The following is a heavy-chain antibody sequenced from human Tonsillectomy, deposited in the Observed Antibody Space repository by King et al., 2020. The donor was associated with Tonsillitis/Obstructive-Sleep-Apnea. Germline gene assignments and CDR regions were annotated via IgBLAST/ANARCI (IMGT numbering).Heavy chain of an antibody. CDR1: GGSISSYY. Sequence: QLQESGPGLVKPSETLSLTCTVSGGSISSYYWSWIRQPPGKGLEGIGYIYYSGSTNYNPSLKSRVTISVDTSKNQFSLKLSSVTAADTAVYYCASGAAAGYFDYWGQGTLVTVSS. CDR2: IYYSGST. CDR3: ASGAAAGYFDY. V-gene: IGHV4-59*08. D-gene: IGHD6-13*01. J-gene: IGHJ4*02.